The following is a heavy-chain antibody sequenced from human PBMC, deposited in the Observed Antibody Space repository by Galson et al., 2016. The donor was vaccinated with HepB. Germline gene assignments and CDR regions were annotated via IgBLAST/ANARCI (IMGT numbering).Heavy chain of an antibody. V-gene: IGHV3-23*01. CDR3: ARAGSSWYFDY. CDR2: ISGSGGST. Sequence: SLRLSCAASGFTFSSYAMSWVRQAPGKGLEWVSAISGSGGSTYYADSLKSRVTISVDTSKNQFSLKLNSVTAADTAVYYCARAGSSWYFDYWGQGTLVTVSS. CDR1: GFTFSSYA. J-gene: IGHJ4*02. D-gene: IGHD6-13*01.